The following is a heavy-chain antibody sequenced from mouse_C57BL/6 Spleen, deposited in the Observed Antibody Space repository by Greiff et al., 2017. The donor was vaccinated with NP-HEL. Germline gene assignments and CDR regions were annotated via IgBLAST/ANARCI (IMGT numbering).Heavy chain of an antibody. CDR1: GYTFTDYE. V-gene: IGHV1-15*01. Sequence: VQLVESGAELVRPGASVTLSCKASGYTFTDYEMHWVKQTPVHGLEWIGAIDPETGGTAYNQKFKGKAILTADKSSSTAYMELRSLTSEDSAVYYCTRSDYDVRYFDVWGTGTTVTVSS. CDR2: IDPETGGT. CDR3: TRSDYDVRYFDV. D-gene: IGHD2-4*01. J-gene: IGHJ1*03.